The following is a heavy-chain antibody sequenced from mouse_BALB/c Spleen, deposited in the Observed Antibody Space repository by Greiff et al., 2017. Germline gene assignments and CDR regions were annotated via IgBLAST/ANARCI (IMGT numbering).Heavy chain of an antibody. CDR1: GFNIKDTY. J-gene: IGHJ3*01. CDR3: AGGNGYDQAWFAY. Sequence: VHVKQSGAELVKPGASVKLSCTASGFNIKDTYMHWVKQRPEQGLEWIGRIDPANGNTKYDPKFQGMATITADTSSNTAYLQRSSLTSEYTAVYYCAGGNGYDQAWFAYWGQGTLVTVSA. D-gene: IGHD2-2*01. V-gene: IGHV14-3*02. CDR2: IDPANGNT.